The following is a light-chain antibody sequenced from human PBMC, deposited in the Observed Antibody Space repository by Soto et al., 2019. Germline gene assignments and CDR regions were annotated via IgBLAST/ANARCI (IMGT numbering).Light chain of an antibody. CDR3: QQYNSYRT. CDR2: KAS. CDR1: QSISSW. V-gene: IGKV1-5*03. J-gene: IGKJ1*01. Sequence: DIQMTQSPSSLSASTGDRVTITFRASQSISSWLAWYQQKPGKAPKLLIYKASSLESGVPSRFSGSGSGTEFTLTISSLQPDDFATYYCQQYNSYRTFGQGTKVDIK.